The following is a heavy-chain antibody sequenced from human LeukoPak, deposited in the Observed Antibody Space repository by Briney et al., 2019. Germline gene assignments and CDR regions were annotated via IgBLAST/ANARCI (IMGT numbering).Heavy chain of an antibody. V-gene: IGHV1-24*01. D-gene: IGHD2-2*01. J-gene: IGHJ5*02. CDR2: FDPEDGET. CDR3: ATVPDIVVVPAARKLGFDP. CDR1: GYTLTELS. Sequence: ASVKVSCKVSGYTLTELSMHWVRQAPGKGLERMGGFDPEDGETIYAQKFQGRVTMTEDTSTDTAYMELSSLRSEDTAVYYCATVPDIVVVPAARKLGFDPWGQGTLVTVSS.